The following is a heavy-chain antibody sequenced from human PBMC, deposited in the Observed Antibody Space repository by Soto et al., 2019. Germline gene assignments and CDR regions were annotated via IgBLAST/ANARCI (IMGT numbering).Heavy chain of an antibody. CDR2: ITGSSGST. V-gene: IGHV3-23*01. D-gene: IGHD3-10*01. J-gene: IGHJ5*02. Sequence: EEQLLESGGDLVQPGGSLRLSCAASGFTFSHYVMSWVRQAPGKGLEWVSTITGSSGSTTYTESVKGRFTISRDNSKNSLYLQMNNLRAEDTAIYYCAKADTGWFAPWGRGTLVTVSS. CDR1: GFTFSHYV. CDR3: AKADTGWFAP.